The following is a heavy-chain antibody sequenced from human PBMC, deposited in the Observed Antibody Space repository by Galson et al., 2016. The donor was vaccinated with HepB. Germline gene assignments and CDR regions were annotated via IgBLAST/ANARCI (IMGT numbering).Heavy chain of an antibody. Sequence: SLRLSCAASGFTFSNYSMTWVRQAPGKGLEWVSYISSRSSTIYYADSVKGRFAISRDNAKNSLFLQMNSLRDEDTAIYYCARDDLEAYCSPTGCYRFYSGLDVWGQGTTVTVSS. CDR2: ISSRSSTI. D-gene: IGHD2-2*01. CDR3: ARDDLEAYCSPTGCYRFYSGLDV. CDR1: GFTFSNYS. J-gene: IGHJ6*02. V-gene: IGHV3-48*02.